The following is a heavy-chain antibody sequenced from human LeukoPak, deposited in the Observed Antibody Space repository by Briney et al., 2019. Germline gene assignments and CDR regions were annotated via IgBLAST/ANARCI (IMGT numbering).Heavy chain of an antibody. CDR3: ARDHSTVRGYYGSGTFDTSYMDV. V-gene: IGHV1-2*02. CDR2: IDPNSGDT. Sequence: ASVKVSCKASGGTFTGYYMYWVRQAPGQGLEWMGWIDPNSGDTNYAQKFQGRVTMTRDTSISTAYMELSRLRSDDTAVYYCARDHSTVRGYYGSGTFDTSYMDVWGKGTTVTVSS. CDR1: GGTFTGYY. J-gene: IGHJ6*03. D-gene: IGHD3-10*01.